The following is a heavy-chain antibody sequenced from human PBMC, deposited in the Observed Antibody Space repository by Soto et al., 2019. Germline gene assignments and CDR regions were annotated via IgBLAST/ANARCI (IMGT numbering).Heavy chain of an antibody. Sequence: QIQLVESGGGVVQPGRSLRLSCTASGFTFNSYGFNWVRQAPGKGLEWVAVIWYDGNTKYYADSVKGRFTISGDNLRITVYLQMSSLSAEATAVYYSARPLVAPVYGPYSYGMDVWGQGTTVTVSS. CDR2: IWYDGNTK. J-gene: IGHJ6*02. CDR3: ARPLVAPVYGPYSYGMDV. D-gene: IGHD2-15*01. CDR1: GFTFNSYG. V-gene: IGHV3-33*01.